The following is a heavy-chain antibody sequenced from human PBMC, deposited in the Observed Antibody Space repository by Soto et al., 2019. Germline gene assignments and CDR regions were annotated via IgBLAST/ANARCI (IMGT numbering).Heavy chain of an antibody. V-gene: IGHV3-21*06. CDR2: ITSSGGYI. D-gene: IGHD1-1*01. Sequence: EVQLVESGAGLVKPGGSLRLSCAASGVTFSSYSMNWVRQAPGKGLEWVSSITSSGGYIYYADSVKGRLTISRDNAKNSLYLQMNSLSAEETAVSYGAREVTTGTFDSWGQGTLVTVSS. CDR3: AREVTTGTFDS. CDR1: GVTFSSYS. J-gene: IGHJ5*01.